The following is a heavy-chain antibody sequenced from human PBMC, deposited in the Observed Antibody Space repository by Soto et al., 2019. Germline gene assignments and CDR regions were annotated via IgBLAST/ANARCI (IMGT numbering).Heavy chain of an antibody. CDR2: ISYDGSNK. CDR1: GFTFSSYA. D-gene: IGHD5-12*01. J-gene: IGHJ4*02. CDR3: ARDGGDGYTTRAKNFDY. V-gene: IGHV3-30-3*01. Sequence: VGSLRLSCAASGFTFSSYAMHWVRQAPGKGLEWVAVISYDGSNKYYADSVKGRFTISRDNSKNTLYLQMNSLRAEDTAVYYCARDGGDGYTTRAKNFDYWGQGTLVTVS.